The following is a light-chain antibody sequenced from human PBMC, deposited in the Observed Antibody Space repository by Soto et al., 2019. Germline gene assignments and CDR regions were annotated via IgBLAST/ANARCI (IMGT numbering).Light chain of an antibody. Sequence: EIVLTQSPATLSLSPGESATLSCRASQSVSSYLAWYQQKPGQAPRLLIYDASNRATGIPARFSGSGSGTDFTLTNSSLEPEDFAVYYCQQRSNWPLTFGGGTKVEIK. J-gene: IGKJ4*01. CDR2: DAS. CDR3: QQRSNWPLT. V-gene: IGKV3-11*01. CDR1: QSVSSY.